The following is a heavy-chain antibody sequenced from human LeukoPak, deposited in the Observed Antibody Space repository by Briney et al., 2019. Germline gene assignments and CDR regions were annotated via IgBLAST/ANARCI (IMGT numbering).Heavy chain of an antibody. V-gene: IGHV1-18*01. J-gene: IGHJ4*02. CDR3: ARDPGYYYDSSGYYPFDY. CDR1: RYTLASIC. Sequence: SVKVSCMASRYTLASICISWERQPAGHVLEWMGWISAYNGNTNDAQKAQGRVTMTTDTSTSTAYMELRSLRTDDTAVYYCARDPGYYYDSSGYYPFDYWGQGTLVTVSS. CDR2: ISAYNGNT. D-gene: IGHD3-22*01.